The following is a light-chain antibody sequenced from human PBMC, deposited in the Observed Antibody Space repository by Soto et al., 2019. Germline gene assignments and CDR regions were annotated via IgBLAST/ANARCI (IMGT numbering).Light chain of an antibody. V-gene: IGLV2-14*01. CDR3: SSYTNVNNIV. Sequence: QSVLTHPASVSWSPGHSITISCTGTNSDIAIYDYVSWYQQHPGKAPQLIIYEVSNRPSGVSRRFSGSKSGHMASLTISGLQAEEEAVYFCSSYTNVNNIVFGAGTKVTVL. CDR1: NSDIAIYDY. J-gene: IGLJ1*01. CDR2: EVS.